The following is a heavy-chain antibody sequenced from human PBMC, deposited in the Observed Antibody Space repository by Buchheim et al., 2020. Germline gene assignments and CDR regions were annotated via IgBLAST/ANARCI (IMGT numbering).Heavy chain of an antibody. CDR1: GGSISSYY. D-gene: IGHD3-3*01. V-gene: IGHV4-59*01. CDR2: IYYSVST. J-gene: IGHJ6*02. CDR3: ARNAYYDFWSGYWHGMDV. Sequence: QVQLQESGPGLVKPSETLSLTCTVSGGSISSYYWSWLRQPPGKGLEWIGYIYYSVSTNYNPSLKSRVTISVDTSKNQFSLKLSSVTAADTAVYYCARNAYYDFWSGYWHGMDVWGQGTT.